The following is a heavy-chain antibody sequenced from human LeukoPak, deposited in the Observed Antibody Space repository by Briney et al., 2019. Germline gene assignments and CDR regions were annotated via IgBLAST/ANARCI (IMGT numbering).Heavy chain of an antibody. CDR1: GYTFTSYY. D-gene: IGHD2-15*01. CDR3: ARDGGAAFDI. CDR2: INPSGGST. J-gene: IGHJ3*02. V-gene: IGHV1-46*01. Sequence: GASVKVSCKASGYTFTSYYMHWVRQAPGQGLEWMGLINPSGGSTSYAQKFQGRVTMTRDTSTSTVYMELRSLRSDDTAVYYCARDGGAAFDIWGQGTMVTVSS.